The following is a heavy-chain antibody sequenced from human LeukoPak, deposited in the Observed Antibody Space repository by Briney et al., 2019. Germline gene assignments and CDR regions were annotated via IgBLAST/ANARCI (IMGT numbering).Heavy chain of an antibody. V-gene: IGHV3-53*01. D-gene: IGHD2-2*02. CDR2: IYSGGST. Sequence: GGSLRLSCAASGFTVSSNYMSWVRQAPGKGLEWVSVIYSGGSTYYADSVKGRFTISRDNSKNTLYLQMNSLRAEGTAVYYCAKDLRYCSSTSCHTEYFQHWGQGTLVTVSS. CDR3: AKDLRYCSSTSCHTEYFQH. J-gene: IGHJ1*01. CDR1: GFTVSSNY.